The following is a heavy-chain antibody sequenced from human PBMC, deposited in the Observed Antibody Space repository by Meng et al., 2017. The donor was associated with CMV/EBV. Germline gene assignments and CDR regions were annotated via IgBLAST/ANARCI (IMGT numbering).Heavy chain of an antibody. V-gene: IGHV4-39*02. J-gene: IGHJ3*02. CDR3: ARRLAYCGSTPCRAFDI. CDR1: GGSMDSGPYY. Sequence: SETLSLTCTVSGGSMDSGPYYWGWIRQPPGKGLEWIGSLFYSGTTYYIPSLNGRVTISVDTSENHFSLKLTSVTAADTAVYYCARRLAYCGSTPCRAFDIWGQGTMVTVSS. D-gene: IGHD2-2*01. CDR2: LFYSGTT.